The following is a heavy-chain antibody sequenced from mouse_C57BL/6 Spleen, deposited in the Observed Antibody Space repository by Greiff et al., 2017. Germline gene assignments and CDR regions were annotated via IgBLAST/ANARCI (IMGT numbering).Heavy chain of an antibody. CDR1: GYTFTSYG. CDR3: ARGGTTVVEEYYFDY. Sequence: QVQLQQSGAELARPGASVKLSCKASGYTFTSYGISWVKQRTGQGLEWIGEIYPRSGNTYYNEKFKGKATLTADKSSSTAYMELRSLTSEDSAVYFCARGGTTVVEEYYFDYWGQGTTLTVSS. CDR2: IYPRSGNT. D-gene: IGHD1-1*01. V-gene: IGHV1-81*01. J-gene: IGHJ2*01.